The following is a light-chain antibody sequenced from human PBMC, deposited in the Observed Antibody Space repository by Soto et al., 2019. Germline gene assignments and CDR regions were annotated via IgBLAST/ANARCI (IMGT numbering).Light chain of an antibody. CDR1: QGIRHD. CDR2: AAS. CDR3: LQDYNYPRT. Sequence: AIQMTQSPSSLSASVGDRVTITCRASQGIRHDLGWYQQKPGKAPKLLIYAASSLQSGVPSRFSCSGSGTDFTLTSSSLQPEDFATYYCLQDYNYPRTFGQGTKVEI. J-gene: IGKJ1*01. V-gene: IGKV1-6*01.